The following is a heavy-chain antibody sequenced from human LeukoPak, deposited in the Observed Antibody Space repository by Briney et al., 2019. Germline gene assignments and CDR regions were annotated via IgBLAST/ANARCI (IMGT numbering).Heavy chain of an antibody. J-gene: IGHJ6*03. CDR3: ARGFRRLAAAGTRGSYYMDV. Sequence: ASVKVSCKASGYTFTSYDINWVRQATGQGLEWMGWMNPNSGNTGYAQKFQGRVTMTRNTSISTAYMELSSLRSEDTAVYYCARGFRRLAAAGTRGSYYMDVWGKGTTVTVSS. D-gene: IGHD6-13*01. V-gene: IGHV1-8*01. CDR2: MNPNSGNT. CDR1: GYTFTSYD.